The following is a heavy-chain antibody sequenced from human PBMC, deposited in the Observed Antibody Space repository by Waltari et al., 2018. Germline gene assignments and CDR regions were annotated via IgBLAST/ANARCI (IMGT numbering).Heavy chain of an antibody. Sequence: QVQLQQWDAGLLKPSETLSLTCAVYGGSFSGYYWSWIRQPPGKGLEWIGEINHSGSTNYNPSLKSRVTISVDTSKNQFSLKLSSVTAADTAVYYCARGRRREVRGTLRWFDPWGQGTLVTVSS. CDR2: INHSGST. V-gene: IGHV4-34*01. CDR1: GGSFSGYY. J-gene: IGHJ5*02. D-gene: IGHD3-10*01. CDR3: ARGRRREVRGTLRWFDP.